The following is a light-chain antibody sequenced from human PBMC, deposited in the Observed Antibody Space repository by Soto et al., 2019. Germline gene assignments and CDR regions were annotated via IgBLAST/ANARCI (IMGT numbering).Light chain of an antibody. Sequence: QSVLTQPPSVSAAPGQKVTISCSGSNSNIGNNYVSWYQQLPGTAPKLHIYDNNKRPSGIPDRFSGSKSGTSATLGITGLQTGDEADYYCGAWDDSLSAVFGGGTKLTVL. CDR3: GAWDDSLSAV. V-gene: IGLV1-51*01. J-gene: IGLJ2*01. CDR2: DNN. CDR1: NSNIGNNY.